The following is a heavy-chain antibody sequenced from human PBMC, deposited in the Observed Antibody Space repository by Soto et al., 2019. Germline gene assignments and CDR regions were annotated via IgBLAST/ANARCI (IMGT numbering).Heavy chain of an antibody. CDR1: GFTFSSYA. V-gene: IGHV3-23*01. D-gene: IGHD6-19*01. Sequence: EVQLLESGGGLVQPGGSLRLSCAASGFTFSSYAMSWVRQAPGKGLEWVSRISGSARSTYYADSVKGRFTISRDNSKNTLYLQMNSLRAEDTAVYYCAKNAGSPGYSSGWGVSDYWGQGTLVTVSS. CDR2: ISGSARST. J-gene: IGHJ4*02. CDR3: AKNAGSPGYSSGWGVSDY.